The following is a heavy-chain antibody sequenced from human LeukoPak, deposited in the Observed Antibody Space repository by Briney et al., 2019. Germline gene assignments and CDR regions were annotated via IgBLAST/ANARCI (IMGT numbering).Heavy chain of an antibody. Sequence: GWSLRLSCAASGFTFSTYALHWVRQAPGKGLEGVTMIWHDGSHKYYTDSVRGRFTNSRDNSKNKVYLQRNSLRAEDTAVYYCAREIFGSGRYPDHWGQGTLVTVSS. D-gene: IGHD3-10*01. V-gene: IGHV3-33*01. J-gene: IGHJ4*02. CDR3: AREIFGSGRYPDH. CDR2: IWHDGSHK. CDR1: GFTFSTYA.